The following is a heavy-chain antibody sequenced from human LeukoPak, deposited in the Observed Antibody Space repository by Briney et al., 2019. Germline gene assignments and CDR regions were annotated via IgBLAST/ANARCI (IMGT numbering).Heavy chain of an antibody. V-gene: IGHV3-23*01. CDR2: FSVSDKTT. D-gene: IGHD1-7*01. Sequence: PGGTLTLSCAASGFTFSSYSMSWVRQAPGKGLEWVSGFSVSDKTTYYADSVKGRFTISRDNAKNSLYLQMNSLRAEDTALYYCARDRDWNWGAFDIWGQGTMVTVSS. CDR1: GFTFSSYS. J-gene: IGHJ3*02. CDR3: ARDRDWNWGAFDI.